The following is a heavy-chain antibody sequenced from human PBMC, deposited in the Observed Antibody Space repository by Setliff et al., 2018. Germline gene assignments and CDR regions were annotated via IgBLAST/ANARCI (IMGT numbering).Heavy chain of an antibody. CDR1: GGSISSGSYY. Sequence: SETLSLTCTVSGGSISSGSYYWSWIRQPAGKGLEWIGRIYTSGSTNYNPSLKSRVTISVDTSKNQFSLKLSSVTAADTAVYYCARGRGYSYGSTFHYYYGMDVWGQRDHGHRL. CDR3: ARGRGYSYGSTFHYYYGMDV. V-gene: IGHV4-61*02. J-gene: IGHJ6*02. D-gene: IGHD5-18*01. CDR2: IYTSGST.